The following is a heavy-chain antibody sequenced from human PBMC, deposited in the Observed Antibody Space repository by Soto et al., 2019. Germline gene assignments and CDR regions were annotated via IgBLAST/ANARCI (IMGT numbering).Heavy chain of an antibody. CDR1: GGSITYINNHY. CDR3: ARERRTRRLGMDV. J-gene: IGHJ6*02. Sequence: SETLSLTCTVSGGSITYINNHYCSWIRQPPGKGLEWIGYIYYSGSTNYNPSLKSRVTISVDTSKNQFSLKLSSVTAADTAVYYCARERRTRRLGMDVWGQGTTVTVSS. V-gene: IGHV4-61*01. CDR2: IYYSGST.